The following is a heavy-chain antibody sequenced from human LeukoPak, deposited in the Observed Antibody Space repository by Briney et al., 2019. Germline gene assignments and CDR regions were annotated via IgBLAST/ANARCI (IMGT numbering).Heavy chain of an antibody. CDR3: ARAVGYYGSGSSNDY. V-gene: IGHV1-46*01. Sequence: ASVKVSCKASGDTFTSYYMHWVREAAGQGVEWMGVINPSGGSTSYAQKFQGRVTMTRDTSTSTVYMELSSLRSEDTAVYYCARAVGYYGSGSSNDYWGQGTLVTVSS. CDR1: GDTFTSYY. D-gene: IGHD3-10*01. J-gene: IGHJ4*02. CDR2: INPSGGST.